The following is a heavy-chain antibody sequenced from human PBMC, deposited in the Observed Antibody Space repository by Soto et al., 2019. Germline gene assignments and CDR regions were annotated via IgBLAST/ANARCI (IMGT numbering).Heavy chain of an antibody. V-gene: IGHV1-69*06. D-gene: IGHD2-15*01. CDR1: GGTFSSYA. Sequence: QVQLVQSGAEVKKPGSSVKVSCKASGGTFSSYAISWVRQAPGQGLEWMGGIIPIFGTANYAQKFPGRVTITADKAPSTAYRELSSLRSEDTAVYYCARGGYCSGGSCYYDYWGQGTLVTVSS. CDR3: ARGGYCSGGSCYYDY. CDR2: IIPIFGTA. J-gene: IGHJ4*02.